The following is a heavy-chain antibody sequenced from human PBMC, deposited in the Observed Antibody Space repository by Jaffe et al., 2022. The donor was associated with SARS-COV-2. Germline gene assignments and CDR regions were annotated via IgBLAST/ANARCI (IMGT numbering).Heavy chain of an antibody. V-gene: IGHV4-61*02. J-gene: IGHJ4*02. CDR3: ARVDSGTALGIDY. CDR2: IYTSGST. CDR1: GGSISSGSYY. D-gene: IGHD5-12*01. Sequence: QVQLQESGPGLVKPSQTLSLTCTVSGGSISSGSYYWSWIRQPAGKGLEWIGRIYTSGSTNYNPSLKSRVTISVDTSKNQFSLKLSSVTAADTAVYYCARVDSGTALGIDYWGQGTLVTVSS.